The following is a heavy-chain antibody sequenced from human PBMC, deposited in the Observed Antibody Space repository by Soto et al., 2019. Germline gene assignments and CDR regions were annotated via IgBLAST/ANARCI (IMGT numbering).Heavy chain of an antibody. CDR2: INPNSGGT. V-gene: IGHV1-2*04. Sequence: ASVKVSCKASGYTFTGYYIHWVRQAPGQGLEWMGWINPNSGGTNYAQKFQGWVTMTRDTSISTAYMELSRLRSDDTAVYYCARGEYSSSSAENYYYYYGMDVWGQGTTVTV. CDR1: GYTFTGYY. D-gene: IGHD6-6*01. CDR3: ARGEYSSSSAENYYYYYGMDV. J-gene: IGHJ6*02.